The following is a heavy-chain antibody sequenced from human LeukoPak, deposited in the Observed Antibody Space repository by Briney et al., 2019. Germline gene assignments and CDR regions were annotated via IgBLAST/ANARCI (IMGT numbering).Heavy chain of an antibody. CDR2: IIPIFGTA. CDR3: ARSGQLLYNWFDP. J-gene: IGHJ5*02. V-gene: IGHV1-69*05. CDR1: GGTFSSYA. Sequence: ASVKVSCKASGGTFSSYAISWVRQAPGQGLEWMEGIIPIFGTANYAQKFQGRVTITTDESTSTAYMELSSLRSEDTAVYYCARSGQLLYNWFDPWGQGTLVTVSS. D-gene: IGHD2-2*02.